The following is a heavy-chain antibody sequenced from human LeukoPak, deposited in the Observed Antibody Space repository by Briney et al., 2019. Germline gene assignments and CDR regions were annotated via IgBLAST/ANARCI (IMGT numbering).Heavy chain of an antibody. V-gene: IGHV4-4*09. CDR1: GGSISSYY. Sequence: SETLSLTCNVSGGSISSYYWSWTRQPPGKGLEWIGYIYTSGSTNYNPSLKSRVTISVDTSKNQFSLKLSSVTAADTAVYYCARLVHYYDSSGLLVYYFDYWGQGTLVTVSS. CDR2: IYTSGST. D-gene: IGHD3-22*01. CDR3: ARLVHYYDSSGLLVYYFDY. J-gene: IGHJ4*02.